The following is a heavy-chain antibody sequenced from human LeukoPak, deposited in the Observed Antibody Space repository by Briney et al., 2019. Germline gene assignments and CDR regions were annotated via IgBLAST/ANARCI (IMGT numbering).Heavy chain of an antibody. J-gene: IGHJ5*02. CDR3: ARHGRSIVIPAASHWFDP. CDR1: GGSISSSSYY. D-gene: IGHD2-2*01. V-gene: IGHV4-39*01. Sequence: PSETLSLTCTVSGGSISSSSYYWGWIRQPPGKGLEWIGSIYYSGSTYYNPSLKSRVTISVDTSKNQFSLKLSSVTAAGTAVYYCARHGRSIVIPAASHWFDPWGQGTLVTVSS. CDR2: IYYSGST.